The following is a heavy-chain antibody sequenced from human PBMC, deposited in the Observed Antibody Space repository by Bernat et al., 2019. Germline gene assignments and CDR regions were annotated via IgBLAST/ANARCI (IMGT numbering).Heavy chain of an antibody. CDR3: AREGWLLTPFFDY. V-gene: IGHV3-30-3*01. Sequence: QVQLVESGGGVVQPGRSLRLSCAASGFTFSSYAMHWVRQAPGKGLEWVAVISYDGSNKYYADSVKGRFTISRDNSKNTLYLQMNSLRAEDTAVYYCAREGWLLTPFFDYWGQGTLVTVSS. CDR2: ISYDGSNK. CDR1: GFTFSSYA. D-gene: IGHD3-22*01. J-gene: IGHJ4*02.